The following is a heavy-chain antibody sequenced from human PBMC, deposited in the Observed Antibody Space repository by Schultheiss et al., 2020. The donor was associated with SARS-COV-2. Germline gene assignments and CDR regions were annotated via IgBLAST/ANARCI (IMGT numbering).Heavy chain of an antibody. J-gene: IGHJ4*02. CDR1: GGSFSGYY. Sequence: SETLSLTCAVYGGSFSGYYWSWIRQPAGKGLEWIGRIYTSGSTNYNPSLKSRVTMSVDTSKNQFSLKLSSVTAADTAVYYCASLNYYDSRFDYWGQGTLVTVSS. CDR3: ASLNYYDSRFDY. V-gene: IGHV4-59*10. CDR2: IYTSGST. D-gene: IGHD3-22*01.